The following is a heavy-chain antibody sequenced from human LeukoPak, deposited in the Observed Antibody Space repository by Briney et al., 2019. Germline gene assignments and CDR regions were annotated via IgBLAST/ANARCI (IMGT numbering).Heavy chain of an antibody. Sequence: PSGGSLRLSCAASGFTFSSYGMHWVRQAPGKGLEWVAVISYDGSNKYYADSVKGRFTISRDNSKNTLYLQMDSLRAEDTAVYYCAKDKWRKVTMVRGVSYYFDYWGQGTLVTVSS. CDR3: AKDKWRKVTMVRGVSYYFDY. V-gene: IGHV3-30*18. CDR2: ISYDGSNK. CDR1: GFTFSSYG. J-gene: IGHJ4*02. D-gene: IGHD3-10*01.